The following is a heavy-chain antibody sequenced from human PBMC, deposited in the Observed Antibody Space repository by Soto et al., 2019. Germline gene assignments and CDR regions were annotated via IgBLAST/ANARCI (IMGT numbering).Heavy chain of an antibody. V-gene: IGHV3-23*01. CDR3: AKNPLVIVATSCDY. J-gene: IGHJ4*02. CDR2: ISGSGGST. CDR1: GFTFSSYA. D-gene: IGHD5-12*01. Sequence: GGSLRLSCAASGFTFSSYAMSWVRQAPGKGLEWVSAISGSGGSTYYADSVKGRFTISRDNSKNTLYLQMNSLRAEDTAVYYCAKNPLVIVATSCDYWGQGTRVPVSS.